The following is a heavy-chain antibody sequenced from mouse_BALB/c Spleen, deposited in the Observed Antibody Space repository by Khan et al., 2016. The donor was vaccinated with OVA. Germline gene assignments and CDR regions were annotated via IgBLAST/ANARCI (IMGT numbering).Heavy chain of an antibody. CDR2: INPSTGYT. CDR3: AGRGLRWDFDY. D-gene: IGHD1-1*01. V-gene: IGHV1-7*01. J-gene: IGHJ2*01. Sequence: QVQLQQSGAELAKPGASVKMSCKASGYTFINYWIPWVKQRPGQGLEWIGYINPSTGYTEYNQNFKDKATLTADKSTSTAYMQMSSLTSEDSAVYYCAGRGLRWDFDYWGQGTTLTVSS. CDR1: GYTFINYW.